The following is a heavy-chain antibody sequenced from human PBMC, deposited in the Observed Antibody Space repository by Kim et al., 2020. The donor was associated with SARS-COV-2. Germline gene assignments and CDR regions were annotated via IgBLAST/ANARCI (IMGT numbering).Heavy chain of an antibody. V-gene: IGHV4-34*01. CDR2: INHSGST. CDR1: GGSFSGYY. Sequence: SETLSLTCAVYGGSFSGYYWSWIRQPPGKGLEWIGEINHSGSTNYNPSLKSRVTISVDTSKNQFSLKLSSVTAADTAVYYCATAPGPNIAVAGTYYYGM. CDR3: ATAPGPNIAVAGTYYYGM. D-gene: IGHD6-19*01. J-gene: IGHJ6*01.